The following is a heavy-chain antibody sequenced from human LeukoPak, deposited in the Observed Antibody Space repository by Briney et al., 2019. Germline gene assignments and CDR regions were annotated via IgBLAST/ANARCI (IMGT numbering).Heavy chain of an antibody. Sequence: GGSLRLSCAASEFTFNNYWMSWVRQAPGKGLEWVSYISTTGSSIYYADSVKGRFTISRDNVKNLLYLQMNSLRAEDTAVYYCARVQRGIAVALDYWGQGTLATVSS. CDR3: ARVQRGIAVALDY. V-gene: IGHV3-48*04. CDR2: ISTTGSSI. CDR1: EFTFNNYW. J-gene: IGHJ4*02. D-gene: IGHD6-19*01.